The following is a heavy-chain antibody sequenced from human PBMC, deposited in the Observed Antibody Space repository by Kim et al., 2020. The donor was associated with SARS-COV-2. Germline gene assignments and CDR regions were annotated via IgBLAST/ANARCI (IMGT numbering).Heavy chain of an antibody. J-gene: IGHJ4*02. CDR2: ISGGSGII. Sequence: GGSLRLSCVASGFAFSVFEMNWVRQTPGKGLEWISYISGGSGIISYADSVKDRFTISRDNTKNSLYLQMNSLTVEDAAVYFCVGGGLYYFDYWGQGTLVT. CDR1: GFAFSVFE. CDR3: VGGGLYYFDY. D-gene: IGHD2-8*01. V-gene: IGHV3-48*03.